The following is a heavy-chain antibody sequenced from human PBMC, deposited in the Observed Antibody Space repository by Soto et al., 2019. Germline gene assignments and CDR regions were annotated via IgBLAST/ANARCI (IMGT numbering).Heavy chain of an antibody. D-gene: IGHD6-19*01. CDR2: IYPGDSDA. V-gene: IGHV5-51*01. CDR3: ARQGDMAATPADAFDI. J-gene: IGHJ3*02. Sequence: GESLKISCKVSGRTFINHWTAWVRQMPGKGLEWMGIIYPGDSDARYSPSFAGQVTISVDKSITTAYLYWSSLEASDSAVYYCARQGDMAATPADAFDIWGQGTLVTVSS. CDR1: GRTFINHW.